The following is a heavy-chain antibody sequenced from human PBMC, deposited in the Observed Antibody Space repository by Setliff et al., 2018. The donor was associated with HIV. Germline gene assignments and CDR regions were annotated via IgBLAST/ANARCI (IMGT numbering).Heavy chain of an antibody. V-gene: IGHV3-15*07. CDR1: DFSLYDFN. J-gene: IGHJ4*02. CDR3: TTGGYDGIVDY. Sequence: PGGSLRLSCEASDFSLYDFNMNWVRQAPGKGLEWVASIKTKTDGGTTDYAAAVKGRFTISRDDSRDTLHLQMSSLRIEDTAVYYCTTGGYDGIVDYWGQGTLVTVSS. D-gene: IGHD5-12*01. CDR2: IKTKTDGGTT.